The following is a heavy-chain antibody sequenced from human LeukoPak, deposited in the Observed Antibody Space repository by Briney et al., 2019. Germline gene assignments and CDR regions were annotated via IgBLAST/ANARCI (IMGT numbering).Heavy chain of an antibody. CDR2: IYYSGST. Sequence: SETLSLTCTVSGGSISSSSYYWGWIRQPPGKGLEWPGSIYYSGSTYYNPSLKSRVTISVDTSKNQFSLKLSSVTAADTAVYYCARIGYCSSTCCYGPYYFDYWGQGTLVTVSS. CDR1: GGSISSSSYY. V-gene: IGHV4-39*01. D-gene: IGHD2-2*01. CDR3: ARIGYCSSTCCYGPYYFDY. J-gene: IGHJ4*02.